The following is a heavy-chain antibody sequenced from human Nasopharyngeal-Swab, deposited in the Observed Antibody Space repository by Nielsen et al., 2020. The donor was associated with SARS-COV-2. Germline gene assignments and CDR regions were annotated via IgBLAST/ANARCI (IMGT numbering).Heavy chain of an antibody. J-gene: IGHJ4*02. CDR2: IYHSGST. CDR3: ARLAPYYYDSSGYYPGTFDY. Sequence: SETLSLTCAVSCGSISSSNWWSWVLPPPGKGLEWIGEIYHSGSTNYNPSLKSRVTISVDTSKNQFSLKLSSVTAADTAVYYCARLAPYYYDSSGYYPGTFDYWGQGTLVTVSS. CDR1: CGSISSSNW. V-gene: IGHV4-4*02. D-gene: IGHD3-22*01.